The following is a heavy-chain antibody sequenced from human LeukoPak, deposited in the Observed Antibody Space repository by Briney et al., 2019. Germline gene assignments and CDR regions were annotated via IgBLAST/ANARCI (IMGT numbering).Heavy chain of an antibody. Sequence: SETLSLTCTVSGGSISSYYWSWIRQHPGKGLEWIGYIYYSGSTNYNPSLKSRVTISVDTSKNQFSLKLSSVTAADTAVYYCARAAAIDAFDIWGQGTMVTVSS. CDR3: ARAAAIDAFDI. V-gene: IGHV4-59*01. CDR2: IYYSGST. CDR1: GGSISSYY. D-gene: IGHD5-18*01. J-gene: IGHJ3*02.